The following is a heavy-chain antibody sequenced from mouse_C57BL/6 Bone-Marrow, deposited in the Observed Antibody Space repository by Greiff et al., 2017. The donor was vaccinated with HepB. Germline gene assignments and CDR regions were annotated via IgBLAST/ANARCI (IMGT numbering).Heavy chain of an antibody. CDR2: ISYDGSN. CDR1: GYSITSGYY. V-gene: IGHV3-6*01. CDR3: ARETGFDY. Sequence: ESGPGLVKPSQSLSLTCSVTGYSITSGYYWNWIRQFPGNKLEWMGYISYDGSNNYNPSLKNRISITRDTSKNQFFLKLNSVTTEDTATYYGARETGFDYWGQGTTLTVAS. D-gene: IGHD4-1*01. J-gene: IGHJ2*01.